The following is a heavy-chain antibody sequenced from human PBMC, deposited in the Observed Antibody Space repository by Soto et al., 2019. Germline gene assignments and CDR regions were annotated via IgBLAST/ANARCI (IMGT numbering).Heavy chain of an antibody. CDR1: GGSISGYY. J-gene: IGHJ4*02. CDR2: MYNTGST. V-gene: IGHV4-59*12. Sequence: SETLSLTCTVSGGSISGYYWSWLRQPPGKGLEWIGYMYNTGSTIYNPSLKSRVTISVDRSKNQFSLKLSSVTAADTAVYYCARGPPFHWGQGTLVTVSS. CDR3: ARGPPFH. D-gene: IGHD3-16*01.